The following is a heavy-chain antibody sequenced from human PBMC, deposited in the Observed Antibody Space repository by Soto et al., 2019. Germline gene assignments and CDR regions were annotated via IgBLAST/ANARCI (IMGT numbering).Heavy chain of an antibody. D-gene: IGHD3-16*01. J-gene: IGHJ5*02. CDR1: GGTFSNYA. Sequence: QEQLVQSGAEVKKPGSSVKVSCRASGGTFSNYAITWVRQAPGRGLEWVGGIIPIFGTVVYAQNLQGRFTITADNSTRMAYMELSSLRSEDTAVYSCAKCDPLGELLWFDPWGQGTLVTVSS. CDR3: AKCDPLGELLWFDP. CDR2: IIPIFGTV. V-gene: IGHV1-69*06.